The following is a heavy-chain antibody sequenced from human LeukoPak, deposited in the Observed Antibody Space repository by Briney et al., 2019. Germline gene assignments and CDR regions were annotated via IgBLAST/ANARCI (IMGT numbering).Heavy chain of an antibody. V-gene: IGHV4-31*11. CDR2: IYYSGST. CDR1: GGSISSGGYY. CDR3: ARAGVLRFLEWFKPQYYFDY. D-gene: IGHD3-3*01. Sequence: SETLSLTCAVSGGSISSGGYYWSWIRQHPGMGLEWIGYIYYSGSTYYNPSLKSRVTISVDTSKNQFSLKLSSVTAADTAVYYCARAGVLRFLEWFKPQYYFDYWGQGTLVTVSS. J-gene: IGHJ4*02.